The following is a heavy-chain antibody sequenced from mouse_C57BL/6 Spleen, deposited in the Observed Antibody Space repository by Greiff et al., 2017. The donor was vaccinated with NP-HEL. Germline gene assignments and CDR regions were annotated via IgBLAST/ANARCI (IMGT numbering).Heavy chain of an antibody. CDR1: YTFTDYYM. CDR3: SVYGY. D-gene: IGHD1-1*01. Sequence: VQLQQSGPELVKPGASVKMSCKASGYTFTDYYMHWVKQKPGKGLEWIGEIYPGSGNTYYNEKFKGKATLTADTSSSTAYMQLSSLTSEDSAVYFCASVYGYWGQGTTLTVSS. J-gene: IGHJ2*01. CDR2: YPGSGNTY. V-gene: IGHV1-83*01.